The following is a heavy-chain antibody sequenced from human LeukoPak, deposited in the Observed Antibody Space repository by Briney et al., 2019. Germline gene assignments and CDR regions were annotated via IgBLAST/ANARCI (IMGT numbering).Heavy chain of an antibody. J-gene: IGHJ5*02. D-gene: IGHD3-3*01. Sequence: GGSLRLSCAASGSNFNMYAMTWVRQAPGKGLELVSEISGSGSNTYYADSVKARFTISRDNSKKMLYLDMNSLRTEDTAMYYCARGQVFWSGYYLSWGQGTQVTVSS. CDR2: ISGSGSNT. V-gene: IGHV3-23*01. CDR1: GSNFNMYA. CDR3: ARGQVFWSGYYLS.